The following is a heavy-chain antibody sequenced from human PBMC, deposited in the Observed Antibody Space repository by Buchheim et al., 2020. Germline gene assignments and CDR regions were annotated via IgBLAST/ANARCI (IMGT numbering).Heavy chain of an antibody. V-gene: IGHV3-11*05. CDR3: ARAQYSSSSGYSSGWWDY. D-gene: IGHD6-19*01. CDR1: GFTFSDYY. J-gene: IGHJ4*02. CDR2: ISSYSSYT. Sequence: QVQLVDSGGGLVKPGGSLRLSCAASGFTFSDYYMSWIRQAPGKGLEWVSYISSYSSYTNYADLVKGRFSISRANAKNSLYLQMNSLRTEDTAVYYCARAQYSSSSGYSSGWWDYWGQGTL.